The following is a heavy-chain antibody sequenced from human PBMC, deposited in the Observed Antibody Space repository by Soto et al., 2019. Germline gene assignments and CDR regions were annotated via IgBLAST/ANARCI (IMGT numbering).Heavy chain of an antibody. D-gene: IGHD3-22*01. J-gene: IGHJ4*02. CDR1: GFTFRDYY. V-gene: IGHV3-11*06. CDR2: ISSSSTYI. CDR3: ARGPDYSDSSGYYPLAY. Sequence: PGGSLRLSCAASGFTFRDYYMSWIRQAPGKGLEWVSDISSSSTYINYADSVKGRFTISRDNAKNSLYLQMNSLRAEDTAVYYCARGPDYSDSSGYYPLAYWGQGTLVTVSS.